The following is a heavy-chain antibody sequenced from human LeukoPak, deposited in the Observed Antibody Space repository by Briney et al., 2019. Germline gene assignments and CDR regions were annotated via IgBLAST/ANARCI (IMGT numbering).Heavy chain of an antibody. J-gene: IGHJ4*02. CDR3: VEEAGAVAGRFDH. CDR2: IQYDGSSI. D-gene: IGHD6-19*01. V-gene: IGHV3-30*02. Sequence: GGSLRLSCAASGLIFSNYGMHWVRQAPGKGLEWVTFIQYDGSSIYYADSVKGRFTISRDNSKNTVYLQMNSLRPEDTAVYYCVEEAGAVAGRFDHWGQGTLVTVSS. CDR1: GLIFSNYG.